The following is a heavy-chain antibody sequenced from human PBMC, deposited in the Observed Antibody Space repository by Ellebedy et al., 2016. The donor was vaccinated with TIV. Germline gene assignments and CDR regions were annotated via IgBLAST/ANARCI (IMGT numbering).Heavy chain of an antibody. CDR1: GFTFSSYW. J-gene: IGHJ3*02. CDR3: ARDPIDSSGYMADAFDI. Sequence: GESLKISXAASGFTFSSYWMHWARQAPGKGLVWVSRINSDGSSTSYADSVKGRFTISRDNAKNTLYLQMNSLRAEDTAVYYCARDPIDSSGYMADAFDIWGQGTMVAVSS. D-gene: IGHD3-22*01. V-gene: IGHV3-74*01. CDR2: INSDGSST.